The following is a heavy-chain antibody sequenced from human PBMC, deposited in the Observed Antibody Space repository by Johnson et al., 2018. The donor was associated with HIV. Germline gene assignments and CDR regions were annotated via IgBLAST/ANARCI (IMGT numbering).Heavy chain of an antibody. CDR2: IRSKPYGGTT. D-gene: IGHD4-17*01. Sequence: MLLVESGGGLVQPGRSQRLSCTASGFTFGDYAMSWFRQAPGKGLEWVGFIRSKPYGGTTEYAASGKGRFTISRDNSKNTLYLQMNSLRAEDAAVYYCARERRTDYDYDAFDIWGQGTMVTVSS. CDR1: GFTFGDYA. CDR3: ARERRTDYDYDAFDI. J-gene: IGHJ3*02. V-gene: IGHV3-49*03.